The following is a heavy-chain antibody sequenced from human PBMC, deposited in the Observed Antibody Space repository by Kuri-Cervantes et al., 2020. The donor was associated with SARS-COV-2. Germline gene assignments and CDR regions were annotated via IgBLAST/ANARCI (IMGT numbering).Heavy chain of an antibody. CDR2: TNSDGSST. V-gene: IGHV3-74*01. Sequence: GEYLKISCAASGFTFSSYWMHWVRQAPGKGLVWVSRTNSDGSSTSYADSVKGRFTISRDNAKNTLYLQMNSLRAEDTSVYYCASLSNLEWLPPWGQGTLVTVSS. D-gene: IGHD3-3*01. J-gene: IGHJ5*02. CDR3: ASLSNLEWLPP. CDR1: GFTFSSYW.